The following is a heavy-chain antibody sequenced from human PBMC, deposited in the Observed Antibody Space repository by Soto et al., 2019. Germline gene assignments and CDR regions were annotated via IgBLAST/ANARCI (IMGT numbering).Heavy chain of an antibody. D-gene: IGHD3-16*01. CDR2: TSYDGSNN. V-gene: IGHV3-33*05. Sequence: QVQLVESGGGVVQPGTSLRLSCVGSGFTFRSYVIHWVRQAPGKGLEWVALTSYDGSNNFYGDSVKGRFTISRHNSGNAVELQMDSLRSVDTAPYYCARWGTTGGLDVWGQGTLVSVSS. J-gene: IGHJ4*02. CDR1: GFTFRSYV. CDR3: ARWGTTGGLDV.